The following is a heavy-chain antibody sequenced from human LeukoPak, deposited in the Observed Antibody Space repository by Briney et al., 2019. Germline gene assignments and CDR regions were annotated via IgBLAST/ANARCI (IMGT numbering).Heavy chain of an antibody. V-gene: IGHV3-33*01. J-gene: IGHJ5*02. CDR3: ARGTPNDH. Sequence: QPGRSLRLSCAASGFNFSIYGMHWVRQAPGKGLEWVAIIWYDGSNYYYADSVKGRFTISRDNSKNTLYLQMNSLRDEDTAVYYCARGTPNDHWGQGTLVTVPS. D-gene: IGHD2-15*01. CDR1: GFNFSIYG. CDR2: IWYDGSNY.